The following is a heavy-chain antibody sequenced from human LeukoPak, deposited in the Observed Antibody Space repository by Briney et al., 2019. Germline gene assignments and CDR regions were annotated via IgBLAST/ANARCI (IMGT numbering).Heavy chain of an antibody. D-gene: IGHD5-24*01. Sequence: ASVKVSCKSSGYTFTSYGISWVRQAPGQGLEWMGGFDPEDGETIFAQKFQGRVTMTRDTSTSTVYMELSSLRSEDTAVYYCARASRDGYKMGLSAFDIWGQGTKVTVSS. CDR3: ARASRDGYKMGLSAFDI. J-gene: IGHJ3*02. V-gene: IGHV1-18*01. CDR1: GYTFTSYG. CDR2: FDPEDGET.